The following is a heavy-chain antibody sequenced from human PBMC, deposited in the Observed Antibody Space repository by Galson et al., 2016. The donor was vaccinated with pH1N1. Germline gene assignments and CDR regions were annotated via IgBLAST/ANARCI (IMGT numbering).Heavy chain of an antibody. D-gene: IGHD6-13*01. V-gene: IGHV4-61*08. CDR2: LYYSGST. CDR1: GGSVSTTDNY. J-gene: IGHJ3*02. CDR3: ASAGYSSGWYGIGAFNI. Sequence: SETLSLTCTVSGGSVSTTDNYWSWIRQAPGKGLEWIGYLYYSGSTSYNSSLTGRVYISQDTSRNQFSLKLSSVTAADTAVYFCASAGYSSGWYGIGAFNIWGQGTLVSVS.